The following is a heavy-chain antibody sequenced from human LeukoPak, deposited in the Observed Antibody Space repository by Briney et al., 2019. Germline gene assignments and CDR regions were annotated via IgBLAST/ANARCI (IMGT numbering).Heavy chain of an antibody. CDR3: TRLGETAGNYYYYYYMDV. Sequence: SVKVSCKASGGTFSSYAISWVRQAPGQGLEWMGGIIPIFGTANYAQKFQGRVTITADESTSTAYMELSSLRSEDTAVYYCTRLGETAGNYYYYYYMDVWGKGTTVTVSS. CDR1: GGTFSSYA. V-gene: IGHV1-69*13. D-gene: IGHD3-3*01. J-gene: IGHJ6*03. CDR2: IIPIFGTA.